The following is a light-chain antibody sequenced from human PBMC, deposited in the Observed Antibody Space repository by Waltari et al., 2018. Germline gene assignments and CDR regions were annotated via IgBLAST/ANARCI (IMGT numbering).Light chain of an antibody. CDR1: KLGDKY. CDR3: LAWDSSTAV. V-gene: IGLV3-1*01. CDR2: HDS. J-gene: IGLJ1*01. Sequence: SYKLTQPPSVSVSPGQTASISCPGDKLGDKYTSWYQQKAGQSPVLVIYHDSRRPSGIPDRFSGSNSGNTASLTISGTQALDEADYYCLAWDSSTAVFGTGTKLTVL.